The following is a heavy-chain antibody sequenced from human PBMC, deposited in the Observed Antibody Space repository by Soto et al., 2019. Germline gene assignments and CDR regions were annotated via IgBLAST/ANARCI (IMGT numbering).Heavy chain of an antibody. J-gene: IGHJ6*02. CDR1: GFTFSSYG. Sequence: ESGGGVVQPGRSLRLSCAASGFTFSSYGMHWVRQAPGKGLEWVAVIWYDGSNKYYADSVKGRFTISRDNSKNTLYLQMNSLRAEDTAVYYCARGKWSGSYDYYYYGMDVWGQGTTVTVSS. D-gene: IGHD1-26*01. CDR3: ARGKWSGSYDYYYYGMDV. CDR2: IWYDGSNK. V-gene: IGHV3-33*01.